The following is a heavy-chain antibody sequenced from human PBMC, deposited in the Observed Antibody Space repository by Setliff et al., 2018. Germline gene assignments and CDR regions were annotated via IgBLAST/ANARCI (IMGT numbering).Heavy chain of an antibody. CDR3: ARSGSQRELDY. D-gene: IGHD1-1*01. CDR1: DASIGGSGYY. Sequence: PSETLSLTCTVSDASIGGSGYYWGWIRQPPGKGPEWIGNIHYSGSTYYNPSLKSRVTISVDTSKNQFSLKLTSVTAADAAVYYCARSGSQRELDYWGPGTLVTVSS. CDR2: IHYSGST. V-gene: IGHV4-39*01. J-gene: IGHJ4*02.